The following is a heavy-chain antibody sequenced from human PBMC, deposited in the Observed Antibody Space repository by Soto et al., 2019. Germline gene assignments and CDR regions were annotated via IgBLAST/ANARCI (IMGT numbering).Heavy chain of an antibody. CDR3: ARVGYIAARHYYYYGMDV. CDR2: INAGNGNT. J-gene: IGHJ6*02. CDR1: GYTFTSYS. D-gene: IGHD6-6*01. V-gene: IGHV1-3*01. Sequence: ASGKVSGKASGYTFTSYSMHWVRQAPGQRLEWMGWINAGNGNTKYSQKFQGRVTITRDTSASTAYMELSSLRSEDTAVYYCARVGYIAARHYYYYGMDVWGHGTPVTLAS.